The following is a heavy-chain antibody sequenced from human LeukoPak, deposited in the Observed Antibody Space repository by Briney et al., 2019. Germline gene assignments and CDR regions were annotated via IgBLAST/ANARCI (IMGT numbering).Heavy chain of an antibody. V-gene: IGHV3-23*01. Sequence: PGGSLRLSCAASGFTFSNYGMSWVRQAPGKGLEWVSTINGSGGSTYCADSVKGRFTISRDNSKNTLYLQMNSLRAEDTAVYYCASGFYDSSTYYYGYWGQGTLVTVSS. CDR1: GFTFSNYG. J-gene: IGHJ4*02. CDR3: ASGFYDSSTYYYGY. D-gene: IGHD3-22*01. CDR2: INGSGGST.